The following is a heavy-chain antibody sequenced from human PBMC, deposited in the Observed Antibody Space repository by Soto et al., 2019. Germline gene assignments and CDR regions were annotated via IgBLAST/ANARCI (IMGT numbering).Heavy chain of an antibody. V-gene: IGHV1-18*01. CDR1: GYNFINYG. CDR2: ISPNSGNT. Sequence: ASVKVSCKASGYNFINYGINWVRQAPGQGLEWMGWISPNSGNTNYAQRLQGRVTMTADTSTGTAYMELRSLRSDDTAVYYCARRPPFSYGDYVTYFFDYWGQGTLVTVSS. D-gene: IGHD4-17*01. CDR3: ARRPPFSYGDYVTYFFDY. J-gene: IGHJ4*02.